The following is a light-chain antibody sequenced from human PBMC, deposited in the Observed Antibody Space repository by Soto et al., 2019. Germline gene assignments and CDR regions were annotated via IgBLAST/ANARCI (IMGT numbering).Light chain of an antibody. CDR1: QSVRNNY. CDR3: QQYGTSPRT. CDR2: GAS. Sequence: EIVLTQSPATLSLSPGEGATLSCRASQSVRNNYLAWYQQRPGQAPRLLIHGASSRATGIPDRFSGSGSGTDFTLTISRLEPEDFAVYYCQQYGTSPRTFGQGTKVDIK. J-gene: IGKJ1*01. V-gene: IGKV3-20*01.